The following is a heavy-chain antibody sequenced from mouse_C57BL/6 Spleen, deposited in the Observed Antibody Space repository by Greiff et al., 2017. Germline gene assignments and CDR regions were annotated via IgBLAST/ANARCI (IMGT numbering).Heavy chain of an antibody. CDR2: IDPETGGT. Sequence: QVQLQQSGAELVRPGASVTLSCKASGYTFTDYEMHWVKQTPVHGLEWIGAIDPETGGTAYNQKFKGKAILTADKSSSTAYMELRSLTSADSAVYYCTRGGPRAMDFWGQGTSVTVSS. CDR1: GYTFTDYE. CDR3: TRGGPRAMDF. D-gene: IGHD3-3*01. V-gene: IGHV1-15*01. J-gene: IGHJ4*01.